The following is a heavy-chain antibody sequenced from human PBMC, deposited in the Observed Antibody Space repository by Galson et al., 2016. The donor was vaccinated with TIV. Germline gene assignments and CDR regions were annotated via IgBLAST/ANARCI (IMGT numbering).Heavy chain of an antibody. J-gene: IGHJ5*02. V-gene: IGHV1-2*02. CDR1: GYSFGDYY. CDR3: ARTIYSSTSRSAGYFDP. CDR2: INPNSGGT. Sequence: SVKVSCKASGYSFGDYYMHWVRQAPGQGLELIGWINPNSGGTKYTQKFQGRVTMTRDTSISTVYMELNILKSDDTALYYCARTIYSSTSRSAGYFDPWGRGTLVTVSS. D-gene: IGHD2-2*01.